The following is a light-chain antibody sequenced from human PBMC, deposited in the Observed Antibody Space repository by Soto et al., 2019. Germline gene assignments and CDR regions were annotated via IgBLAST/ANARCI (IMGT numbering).Light chain of an antibody. Sequence: QSALTQPASVAGSPGQSITIPCNGTSNDIGGYNFVSWFQQHPGIAPKLLICDVTRRPSGVSDRFSGSKSGNTASLTISGLQAEDDSDYYCNSYSGGNTLYVFGSGTNVTVL. CDR2: DVT. CDR1: SNDIGGYNF. V-gene: IGLV2-14*01. CDR3: NSYSGGNTLYV. J-gene: IGLJ1*01.